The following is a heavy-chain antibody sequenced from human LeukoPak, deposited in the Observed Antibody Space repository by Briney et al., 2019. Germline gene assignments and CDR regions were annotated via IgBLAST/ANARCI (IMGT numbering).Heavy chain of an antibody. V-gene: IGHV3-11*04. CDR3: ARGGRIAVAGSYYFDY. Sequence: GGSLRLSCAASGFTFSDYYMNWIRQAPGEGLEWVSYISISGSTMYYADSVKGRFTISRDNAKTSVFLQMNSLRGEDTAVYYCARGGRIAVAGSYYFDYWGQGTLVTVSS. CDR2: ISISGSTM. D-gene: IGHD6-19*01. J-gene: IGHJ4*02. CDR1: GFTFSDYY.